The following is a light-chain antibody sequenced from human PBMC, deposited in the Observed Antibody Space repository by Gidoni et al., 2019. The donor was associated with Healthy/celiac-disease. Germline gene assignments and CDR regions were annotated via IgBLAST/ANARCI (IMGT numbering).Light chain of an antibody. J-gene: IGKJ2*01. CDR1: QSVSSY. CDR2: DAS. Sequence: EIVLTQSPATLSLSPGDSATLSCSASQSVSSYLAWYQQNPGQAPRLLIYDASNRATGIPARFSGSGAGTDFTLTISSREPEDFAVYYCQQRSNWPPYTFGQGTKLEIK. CDR3: QQRSNWPPYT. V-gene: IGKV3-11*01.